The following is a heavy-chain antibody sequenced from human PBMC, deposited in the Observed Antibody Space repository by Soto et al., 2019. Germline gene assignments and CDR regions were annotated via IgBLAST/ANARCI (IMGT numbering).Heavy chain of an antibody. V-gene: IGHV1-69*01. D-gene: IGHD2-2*01. Sequence: QVQLVQSGAEVKKPGASVKVSCKASRVAFNKFIVTWVRQAPGLGLEWVGGIIPVFGTANYAQKFQARVTITADESTSTSYMEVNNLRSEDTAVYYCAKVRYSSPMGYYYGMDVWGQGTTVTVSS. J-gene: IGHJ6*02. CDR1: RVAFNKFI. CDR2: IIPVFGTA. CDR3: AKVRYSSPMGYYYGMDV.